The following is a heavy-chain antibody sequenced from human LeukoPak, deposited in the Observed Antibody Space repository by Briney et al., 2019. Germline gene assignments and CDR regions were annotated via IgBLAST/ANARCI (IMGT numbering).Heavy chain of an antibody. Sequence: PGGSLRLSCAASGFTVSSNYVSWVRQAPGKGLEWVSVIYSGGSTYYADSVKGRFTISRDNSKNTLYLQMNSLRAEDTAVYYCARRRFAVAGTFDYWGQGTLVTVSS. CDR2: IYSGGST. CDR1: GFTVSSNY. D-gene: IGHD6-19*01. J-gene: IGHJ4*02. CDR3: ARRRFAVAGTFDY. V-gene: IGHV3-66*02.